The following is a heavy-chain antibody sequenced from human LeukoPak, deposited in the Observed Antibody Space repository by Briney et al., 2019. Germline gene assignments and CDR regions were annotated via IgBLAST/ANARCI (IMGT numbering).Heavy chain of an antibody. D-gene: IGHD3-22*01. V-gene: IGHV5-51*01. CDR2: IYPGDADT. J-gene: IGHJ6*02. CDR3: ARLDYYDSSGYYYGMDV. CDR1: GFSFTRYW. Sequence: PGESLKISCKGSGFSFTRYWIGWVRQMPGKGLEWLGLIYPGDADTRYSPSFQGQVTISADKSISTAYLQWSSLEASDTAMYYCARLDYYDSSGYYYGMDVWGQGTTVTVSS.